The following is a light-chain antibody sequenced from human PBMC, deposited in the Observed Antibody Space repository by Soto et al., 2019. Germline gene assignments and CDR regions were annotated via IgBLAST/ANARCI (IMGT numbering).Light chain of an antibody. CDR1: SSNVGTYKF. J-gene: IGLJ2*01. CDR2: EAS. CDR3: CSYAGSSTPVV. Sequence: QSVLTQPASVSGSPGQSITISCTGISSNVGTYKFVSWYQQHPVKAPKLMIYEASRRPSGVSNRFSGSKSGNTASLTISGLQAEDEGDYYCCSYAGSSTPVVFGGGTKLTVL. V-gene: IGLV2-23*01.